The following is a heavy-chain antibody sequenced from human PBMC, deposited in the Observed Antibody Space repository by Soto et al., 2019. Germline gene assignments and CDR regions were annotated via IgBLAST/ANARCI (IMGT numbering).Heavy chain of an antibody. D-gene: IGHD5-18*01. CDR2: ISSSSSTI. CDR3: ARVLGYSYVHYYYGMDV. CDR1: GFTFSSYS. Sequence: GGSLRLSCAASGFTFSSYSMNWVRQAPGKGLEWVSYISSSSSTIYYADSVKGRFTISRDNAKNSLYLQMNSLRDEDTAVYYCARVLGYSYVHYYYGMDVWGQGTTVTVSS. V-gene: IGHV3-48*02. J-gene: IGHJ6*02.